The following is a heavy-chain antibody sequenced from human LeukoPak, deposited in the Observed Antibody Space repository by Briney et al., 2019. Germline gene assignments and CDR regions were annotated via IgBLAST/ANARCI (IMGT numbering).Heavy chain of an antibody. CDR1: GGSISSYY. CDR2: IYYSGST. Sequence: SETLSLTCTVSGGSISSYYWSWLRQPPGKGLEWIGYIYYSGSTNYNPSLKSRVTISVDTSKNQFSLKLSSVTAADTAVYYCARFRDSSGYYSNAFDIGGQGTMVTVPS. V-gene: IGHV4-59*01. D-gene: IGHD3-22*01. CDR3: ARFRDSSGYYSNAFDI. J-gene: IGHJ3*02.